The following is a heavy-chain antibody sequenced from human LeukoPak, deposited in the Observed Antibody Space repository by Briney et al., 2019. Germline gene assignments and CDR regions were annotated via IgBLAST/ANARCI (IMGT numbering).Heavy chain of an antibody. CDR2: FDPEDGET. Sequence: ASVKVSCKVSGYTLTELSMHWVRQAPGKGLEWMGGFDPEDGETIYAQKFQGRVTMTEDTSTDTAYMELSSLRSEDTAVYYCATGRELFSWFDPWGQGTLVTVSS. D-gene: IGHD3-10*01. V-gene: IGHV1-24*01. CDR3: ATGRELFSWFDP. CDR1: GYTLTELS. J-gene: IGHJ5*02.